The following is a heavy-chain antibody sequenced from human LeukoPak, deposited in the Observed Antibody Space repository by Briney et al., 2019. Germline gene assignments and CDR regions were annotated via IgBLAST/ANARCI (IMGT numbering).Heavy chain of an antibody. CDR2: ISSSSSYI. CDR3: ARDFYHSSGYQPHFDL. J-gene: IGHJ2*01. V-gene: IGHV3-21*01. CDR1: GFTFSSYS. D-gene: IGHD3-22*01. Sequence: GGSLRLSCAASGFTFSSYSMNWVRQAPGKGLEWVSSISSSSSYIYYADSVKGRFTISRDNAKNSLYLQMNSLRAEDTAVYYCARDFYHSSGYQPHFDLWGRGTLVTVSS.